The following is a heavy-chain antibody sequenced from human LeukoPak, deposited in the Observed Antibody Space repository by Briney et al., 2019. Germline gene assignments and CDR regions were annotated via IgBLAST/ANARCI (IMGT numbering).Heavy chain of an antibody. J-gene: IGHJ4*02. CDR2: IFYSGSP. Sequence: SETLSLTCTVSGVSISSYYWSWIRQPPGEGLEWIGNIFYSGSPNYKSSLKSRVTTSFDTSKNQFSLKLSSVPAADTAVYYCARVGHIVAAGTYDYWGQGTLVTVSS. V-gene: IGHV4-59*08. D-gene: IGHD6-13*01. CDR1: GVSISSYY. CDR3: ARVGHIVAAGTYDY.